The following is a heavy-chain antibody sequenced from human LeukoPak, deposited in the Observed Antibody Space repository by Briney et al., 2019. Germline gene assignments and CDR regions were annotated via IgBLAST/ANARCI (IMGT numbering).Heavy chain of an antibody. CDR1: GGSISTHF. D-gene: IGHD3-22*01. CDR3: ARAPNGYYPLDY. Sequence: SETLSLTCAVSGGSISTHFWTWIRQPPGMGLEWIGYIYYTGSTNYNPSLKSRVTISLDTSKNQFSLHLSVVTAADTAVYYCARAPNGYYPLDYWGQGTLVTVSS. V-gene: IGHV4-59*11. J-gene: IGHJ4*02. CDR2: IYYTGST.